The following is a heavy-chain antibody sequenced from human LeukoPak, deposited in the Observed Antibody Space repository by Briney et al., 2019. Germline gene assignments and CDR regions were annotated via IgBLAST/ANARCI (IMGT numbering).Heavy chain of an antibody. V-gene: IGHV4-59*01. J-gene: IGHJ4*02. D-gene: IGHD3-10*01. Sequence: SETLSLTCTVSGASISSYYWSWIRQPPGKGLEWLGYVYYSGSTNYNPSLKSRVTISVDTSKNQFSLKLSSVTAADTAVYYCARDLYYYGSGSYGYYWGQGTLVTVSS. CDR2: VYYSGST. CDR3: ARDLYYYGSGSYGYY. CDR1: GASISSYY.